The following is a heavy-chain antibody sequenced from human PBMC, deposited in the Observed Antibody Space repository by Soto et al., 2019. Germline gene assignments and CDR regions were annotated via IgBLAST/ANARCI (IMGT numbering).Heavy chain of an antibody. Sequence: EVQLVESGGGLVQPGGSLRLSCVVSGFTFSNYDMHWVRQATGQGLEWVSAIASAGDTYYADSVKGRFTISRENAGDSXXLQMSSLRVGDTAVYYCVALGAHIFWGQGTLVTVSS. CDR2: IASAGDT. V-gene: IGHV3-13*04. J-gene: IGHJ4*02. CDR1: GFTFSNYD. CDR3: VALGAHIF. D-gene: IGHD2-8*02.